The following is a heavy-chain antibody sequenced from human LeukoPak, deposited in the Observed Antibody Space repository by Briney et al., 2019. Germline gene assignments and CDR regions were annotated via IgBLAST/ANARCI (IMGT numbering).Heavy chain of an antibody. CDR2: IYYSGST. CDR3: ARNPRLIAVAGTEGYYFDY. D-gene: IGHD6-19*01. J-gene: IGHJ4*02. Sequence: SETLSLTCTVSGGSISSGGYYWSWIRQHPGKGLEWIGYIYYSGSTYYNPSLKSRVTISVDTSKNQFSLKLSSVTAADTAVYYCARNPRLIAVAGTEGYYFDYWGQGTLVTVSS. CDR1: GGSISSGGYY. V-gene: IGHV4-31*03.